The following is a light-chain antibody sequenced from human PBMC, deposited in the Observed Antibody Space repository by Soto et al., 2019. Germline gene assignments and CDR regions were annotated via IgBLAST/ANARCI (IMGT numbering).Light chain of an antibody. Sequence: EIVLTQSPGTLSVSPGERATLSCRASQSVTINLAWYQQKPGQAPRLLIYGASTRTTGIPARFSGSGSGTEFTLTISSLLSEDFAVYYCQQYNNWPLTFGGGTKVDIK. J-gene: IGKJ4*01. CDR3: QQYNNWPLT. V-gene: IGKV3-15*01. CDR2: GAS. CDR1: QSVTIN.